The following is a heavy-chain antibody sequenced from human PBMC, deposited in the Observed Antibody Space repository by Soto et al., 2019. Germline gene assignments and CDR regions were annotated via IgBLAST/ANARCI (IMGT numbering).Heavy chain of an antibody. D-gene: IGHD2-15*01. CDR1: GFTFSSYA. V-gene: IGHV3-23*01. CDR3: AKWCGGSCSDFDY. J-gene: IGHJ4*02. Sequence: PGGSLRLSCAASGFTFSSYAMSWGRQAPGKGREWVSAISGSGGSTYYADSVKGRFTISRDNSKNTLYLQMNSLRAEDTAVYYCAKWCGGSCSDFDYWGQGTLVTVSS. CDR2: ISGSGGST.